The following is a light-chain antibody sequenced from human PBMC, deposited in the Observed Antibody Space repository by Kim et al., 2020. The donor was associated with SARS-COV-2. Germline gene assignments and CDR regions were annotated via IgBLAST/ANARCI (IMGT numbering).Light chain of an antibody. V-gene: IGKV1-33*01. CDR2: DAS. CDR1: QNVSRF. CDR3: QQNYSTPNT. Sequence: ASVGDRVTITCQASQNVSRFLNWYQQKPGKAPNLLIYDASSLHRGVPSRFSGSGSGTDFTFTITSLQPEDIATYYCQQNYSTPNTFGQGTRLDMK. J-gene: IGKJ5*01.